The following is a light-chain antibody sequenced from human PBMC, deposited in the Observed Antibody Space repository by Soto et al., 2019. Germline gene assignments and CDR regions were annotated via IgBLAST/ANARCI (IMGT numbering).Light chain of an antibody. V-gene: IGKV1-5*01. J-gene: IGKJ1*01. Sequence: DIQMTQSPSTLSASVGDRVTITCRASQSISNWLAWYQQKPGKAPKLLIYDASSLESGVPSRFSGRGSGPEFTLTISSLQPDDFATYYCQHYNSYSEAFGQGTKVDI. CDR3: QHYNSYSEA. CDR2: DAS. CDR1: QSISNW.